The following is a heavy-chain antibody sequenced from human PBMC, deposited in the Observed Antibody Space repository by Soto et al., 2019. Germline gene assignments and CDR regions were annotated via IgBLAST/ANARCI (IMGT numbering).Heavy chain of an antibody. CDR2: IYHSGST. CDR1: GGSISSGGYS. Sequence: PSETLSLTCAVSGGSISSGGYSWSWIRQPPGKGLEWIGYIYHSGSTYYNPSLKSRVTISVDRSKNQFSLKLSSVTAADTAVYYCARGAYCSSTSCYAPDYWGQGTLVTVSS. V-gene: IGHV4-30-2*01. D-gene: IGHD2-2*01. CDR3: ARGAYCSSTSCYAPDY. J-gene: IGHJ4*02.